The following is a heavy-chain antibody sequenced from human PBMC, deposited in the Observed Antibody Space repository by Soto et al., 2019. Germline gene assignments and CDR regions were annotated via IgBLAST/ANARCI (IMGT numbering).Heavy chain of an antibody. CDR2: ISWNSGSI. CDR1: GFTFDDYA. V-gene: IGHV3-9*01. D-gene: IGHD2-2*01. Sequence: GGSLRLSCAASGFTFDDYAMHWVRQAPGKGLEWVSGISWNSGSIGYADSVKGRFTISRDNAKNSLYLQMNSLRAEDTALYYCAEDPREDIVVVPAAMFSLYYFDYWGQGTLVTVSS. J-gene: IGHJ4*02. CDR3: AEDPREDIVVVPAAMFSLYYFDY.